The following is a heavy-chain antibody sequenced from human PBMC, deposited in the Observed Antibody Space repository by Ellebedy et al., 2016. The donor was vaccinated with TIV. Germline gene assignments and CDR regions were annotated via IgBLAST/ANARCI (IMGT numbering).Heavy chain of an antibody. CDR3: ARAGQCGGDCYPH. CDR1: GGSLSIYP. CDR2: IIPLLDLA. V-gene: IGHV1-69*04. D-gene: IGHD2-21*02. Sequence: AASVKVSCKASGGSLSIYPFAWVRQAPGQGLEWMGRIIPLLDLANYAQKLEDRVTITADRSTGTVYMELRSLRSDDSAVYYWARAGQCGGDCYPHWGQGTLVTVSS. J-gene: IGHJ4*02.